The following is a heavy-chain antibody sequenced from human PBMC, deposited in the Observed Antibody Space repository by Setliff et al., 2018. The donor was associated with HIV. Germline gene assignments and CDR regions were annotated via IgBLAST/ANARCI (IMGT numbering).Heavy chain of an antibody. CDR2: INNDTTTT. CDR3: AMFSSSSG. J-gene: IGHJ4*02. CDR1: GFTFSRYW. D-gene: IGHD6-6*01. V-gene: IGHV3-74*01. Sequence: GGSLRLSCAASGFTFSRYWMHWVRQAPGQGLVWVSGINNDTTTTTYADSVKGRFSISRDNAKKTLYLQMNGLRGDDTAVYYCAMFSSSSGWGQGTQVTVSS.